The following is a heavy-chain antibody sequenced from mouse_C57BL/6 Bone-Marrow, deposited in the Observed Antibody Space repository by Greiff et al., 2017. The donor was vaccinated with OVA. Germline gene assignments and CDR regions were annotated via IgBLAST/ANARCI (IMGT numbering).Heavy chain of an antibody. D-gene: IGHD3-2*02. CDR1: GIDFSRYW. Sequence: DVKLLQSGGGLVQPGGSLKLSCAASGIDFSRYWMSWVRRAPGKGLEWIGEINPDSSTINYAPSLKDKFIISRDNAKNTLYLQMSKVRSEDTALYYCACLDSSGYPYYFDYWGQGTTLTVSS. J-gene: IGHJ2*01. CDR2: INPDSSTI. V-gene: IGHV4-1*01. CDR3: ACLDSSGYPYYFDY.